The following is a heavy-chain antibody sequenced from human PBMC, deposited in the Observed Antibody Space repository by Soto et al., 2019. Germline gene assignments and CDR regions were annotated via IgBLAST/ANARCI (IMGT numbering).Heavy chain of an antibody. D-gene: IGHD3-3*01. V-gene: IGHV3-21*01. J-gene: IGHJ4*01. CDR2: ISSSSSYI. CDR1: GFTFSSYS. Sequence: GGSLRLSCAASGFTFSSYSMNWVRQAPGKGLEWVSSISSSSSYISYADSVKGRFTISRDNAKNSLYLQMNSLRAEDMAVYYCARVPACTIFGVVTYDFDYWGQGTLVTVSS. CDR3: ARVPACTIFGVVTYDFDY.